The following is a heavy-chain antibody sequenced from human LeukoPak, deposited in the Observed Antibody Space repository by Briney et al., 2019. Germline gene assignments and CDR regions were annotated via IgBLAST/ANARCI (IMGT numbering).Heavy chain of an antibody. D-gene: IGHD3-9*01. V-gene: IGHV4-59*01. CDR2: IYYSGST. CDR1: GGSISSYY. Sequence: SETLSLTCAVSGGSISSYYWSWIRQPPGKGLEWIGYIYYSGSTNHNPSLKSRVTISVDTSKNQFSLKLSSVTAADTAVYYCARVSLDWGGLGDAFDIWGQGTMVTVSS. CDR3: ARVSLDWGGLGDAFDI. J-gene: IGHJ3*02.